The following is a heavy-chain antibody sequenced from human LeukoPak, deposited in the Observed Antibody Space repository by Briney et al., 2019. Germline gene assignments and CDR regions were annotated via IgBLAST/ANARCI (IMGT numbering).Heavy chain of an antibody. CDR3: ASMYYYDSSGYPV. D-gene: IGHD3-22*01. V-gene: IGHV4-34*01. CDR2: INHSGST. Sequence: SETLSLTCAVYGGSFSGYYWSWIRQPPGKGLEWIGEINHSGSTNYNPSLKSRVTMSVDTSKNQFSLKLSSVTAADTAVYYCASMYYYDSSGYPVWGQGTLVTVSS. J-gene: IGHJ4*02. CDR1: GGSFSGYY.